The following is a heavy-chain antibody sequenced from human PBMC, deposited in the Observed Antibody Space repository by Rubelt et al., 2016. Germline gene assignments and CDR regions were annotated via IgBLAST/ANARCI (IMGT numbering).Heavy chain of an antibody. CDR2: INSDGSST. CDR3: AREQLPRE. Sequence: EVQLVESGGGLVQPGGFLRLSCAASGFTFSSYWMHWVRQAPGKGLVWVSRINSDGSSTSYADSVKGRFTISRDNAKNTLYLQMNSLRAGDKALDYLAREQLPREWGQGTLVTVSS. CDR1: GFTFSSYW. V-gene: IGHV3-74*01. D-gene: IGHD6-13*01. J-gene: IGHJ4*02.